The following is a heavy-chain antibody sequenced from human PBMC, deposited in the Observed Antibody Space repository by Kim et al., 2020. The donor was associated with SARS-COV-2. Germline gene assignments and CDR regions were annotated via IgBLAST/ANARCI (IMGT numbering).Heavy chain of an antibody. Sequence: GGSLRLSCAASGFSVSSNYMTWVRQAPGKGLEWVSLINDAGSTYYADFVKGRFTISRDNSENTVFLQMNSLRGEDTAVYYCSRGWGRTTAERWSDYWGQGTLVTVSS. CDR1: GFSVSSNY. V-gene: IGHV3-53*01. CDR2: INDAGST. J-gene: IGHJ4*02. D-gene: IGHD2-21*02. CDR3: SRGWGRTTAERWSDY.